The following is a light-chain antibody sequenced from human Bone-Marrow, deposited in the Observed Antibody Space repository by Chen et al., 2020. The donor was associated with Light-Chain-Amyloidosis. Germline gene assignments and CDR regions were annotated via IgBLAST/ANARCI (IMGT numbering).Light chain of an antibody. CDR3: PSADSSGTYEVI. Sequence: SYELTQPPSVSVSPGQTARITCSGDDLPTKYAYWYQQKPGQAPVLVIHRDTERPSGISERFSCSSSGTTATLTISGVQAEDEADYHCPSADSSGTYEVIFGGGTKLPVL. V-gene: IGLV3-25*03. CDR2: RDT. J-gene: IGLJ2*01. CDR1: DLPTKY.